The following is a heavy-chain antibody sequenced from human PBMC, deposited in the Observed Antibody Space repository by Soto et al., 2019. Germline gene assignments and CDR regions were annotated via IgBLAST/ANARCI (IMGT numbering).Heavy chain of an antibody. D-gene: IGHD3-10*01. CDR3: AKHFYGSGSYWNFDY. J-gene: IGHJ4*02. CDR1: GGSISSDSYY. Sequence: SETLSLTCPVSGGSISSDSYYWGWIRQPPGKGLEWIGSIYYNGDTYYNPSLRSRVTISVDTSKIQFSLKLSSVTAADTAVYYCAKHFYGSGSYWNFDYWGQGTLVTVSS. V-gene: IGHV4-39*01. CDR2: IYYNGDT.